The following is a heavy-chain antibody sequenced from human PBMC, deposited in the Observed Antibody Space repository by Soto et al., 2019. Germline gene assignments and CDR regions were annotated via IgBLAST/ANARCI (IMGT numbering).Heavy chain of an antibody. J-gene: IGHJ4*02. Sequence: ASVKVSCKTSGYTFTSYGISWVRRAPGQGLEWMGWISAYNGNTNYAQKLQGRVTMTRDTSISKAYMELSRLRSDDTDVYYCARTGAIGFWSDYWGQGTLVTVSS. CDR2: ISAYNGNT. CDR1: GYTFTSYG. V-gene: IGHV1-18*01. D-gene: IGHD3-3*01. CDR3: ARTGAIGFWSDY.